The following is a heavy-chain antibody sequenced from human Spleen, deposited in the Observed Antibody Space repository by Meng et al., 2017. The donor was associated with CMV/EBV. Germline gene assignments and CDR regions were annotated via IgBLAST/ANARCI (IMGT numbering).Heavy chain of an antibody. J-gene: IGHJ4*02. CDR2: IDNYGTIT. CDR3: GRDLSGERDY. Sequence: EVPLVVSGGGLVQPGGSLRLSCVDSGFTFSDYWMHWVRQVPGEGLVWVSRIDNYGTITSYADSVKGRFTISRDNAKNTLYLQMNNLRADDSAVYYCGRDLSGERDYWGQGTLVTVSS. V-gene: IGHV3-74*01. CDR1: GFTFSDYW. D-gene: IGHD1-26*01.